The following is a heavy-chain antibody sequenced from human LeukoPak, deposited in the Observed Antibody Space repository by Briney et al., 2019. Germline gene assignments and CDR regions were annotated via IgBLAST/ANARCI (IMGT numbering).Heavy chain of an antibody. Sequence: GRSLGLSRVAWGFNHSDYYMNWIRQARGRGLEGVSYISGSGSDLYYADSVKGRFTISRDNAKNSLYLQMNSLRAEDTAVYYCAPSIGSYSTTDVWGQGTTVTVSS. D-gene: IGHD2-15*01. CDR2: ISGSGSDL. J-gene: IGHJ6*02. V-gene: IGHV3-11*01. CDR3: APSIGSYSTTDV. CDR1: GFNHSDYY.